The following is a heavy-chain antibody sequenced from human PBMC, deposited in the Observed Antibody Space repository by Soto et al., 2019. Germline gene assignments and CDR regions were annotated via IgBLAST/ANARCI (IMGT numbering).Heavy chain of an antibody. CDR1: GGSISSGGYY. CDR2: IYYSGST. J-gene: IGHJ6*02. D-gene: IGHD3-22*01. Sequence: TLSLTCTVSGGSISSGGYYWSWIRQHPGKGLEWIGYIYYSGSTYYNPSLKSRVTISVDTSKNQFSLKLSSVTVADTAVYYCARTTYYYDSSGYKYYYYGMDVWGQGTTVTVSS. CDR3: ARTTYYYDSSGYKYYYYGMDV. V-gene: IGHV4-31*03.